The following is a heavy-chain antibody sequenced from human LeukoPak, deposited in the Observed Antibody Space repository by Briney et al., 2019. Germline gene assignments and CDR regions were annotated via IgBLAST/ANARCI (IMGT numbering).Heavy chain of an antibody. CDR1: GYTFTGYY. CDR3: ARGHYDSNWFDP. Sequence: ASVKVSCKASGYTFTGYYMHWVRKAPGQGLEWMGWINPNSGGTNYAQKFQGWVTMTRDTSISTAYMELSSLRSEDTAVYYCARGHYDSNWFDPWGQGTLVTVSS. J-gene: IGHJ5*02. D-gene: IGHD3-3*01. V-gene: IGHV1-2*04. CDR2: INPNSGGT.